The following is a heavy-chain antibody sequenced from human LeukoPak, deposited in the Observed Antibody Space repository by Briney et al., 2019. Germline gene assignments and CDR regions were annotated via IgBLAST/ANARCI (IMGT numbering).Heavy chain of an antibody. Sequence: GGSLRLSCAASGFTFSTYAMSWVRQAPGKGLEWVSAISGRGVSTSYADSVRGRFTISRDNSKNMLYLQMNSLRAEDTAVYYCAKAASGNWNDVSDYWGQGTLVTVSS. J-gene: IGHJ4*02. CDR1: GFTFSTYA. D-gene: IGHD1-20*01. V-gene: IGHV3-23*01. CDR3: AKAASGNWNDVSDY. CDR2: ISGRGVST.